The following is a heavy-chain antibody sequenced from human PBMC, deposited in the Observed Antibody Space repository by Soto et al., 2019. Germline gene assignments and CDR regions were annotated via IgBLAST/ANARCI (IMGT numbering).Heavy chain of an antibody. Sequence: SETLSLTCAVYGGSFSGYYWSWIRQPPGTGLEWMGEINHSGSSNYNPSLKSRVTISVDTSKNQFSLKLSSVTAADTAVYYRERDQGGRSMDVWGQGTTVTGSS. V-gene: IGHV4-34*01. J-gene: IGHJ6*02. D-gene: IGHD2-15*01. CDR2: INHSGSS. CDR3: ERDQGGRSMDV. CDR1: GGSFSGYY.